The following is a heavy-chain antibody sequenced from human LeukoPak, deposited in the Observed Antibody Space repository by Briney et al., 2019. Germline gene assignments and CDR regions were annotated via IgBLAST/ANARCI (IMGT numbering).Heavy chain of an antibody. J-gene: IGHJ6*02. CDR3: AKGGSSWYVSYYYYYGMDV. V-gene: IGHV3-30*18. CDR1: GFTFSSYG. CDR2: ISYDGSNK. D-gene: IGHD6-13*01. Sequence: PGGSLRLSCAASGFTFSSYGMHWVRQAPGKGLEWVAVISYDGSNKYYADSVKGRFTISRGNSKNTLYLQMNSLRAEDTAVYYCAKGGSSWYVSYYYYYGMDVWGQGTTVTVSS.